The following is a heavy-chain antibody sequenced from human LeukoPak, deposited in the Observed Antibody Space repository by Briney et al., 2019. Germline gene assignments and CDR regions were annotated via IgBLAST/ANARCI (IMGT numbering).Heavy chain of an antibody. CDR2: IYTSGST. V-gene: IGHV4-4*07. CDR1: GGSISSYY. CDR3: ARDNYYYDSSGYAFDY. D-gene: IGHD3-22*01. J-gene: IGHJ4*02. Sequence: PSETLSLTCTVSGGSISSYYRSWIRQPAGKGLEWIGRIYTSGSTNYNPSLKSRVTMSVDTSKNQFSLKLSSVTAADTAVYYCARDNYYYDSSGYAFDYWGQGTLVIVSS.